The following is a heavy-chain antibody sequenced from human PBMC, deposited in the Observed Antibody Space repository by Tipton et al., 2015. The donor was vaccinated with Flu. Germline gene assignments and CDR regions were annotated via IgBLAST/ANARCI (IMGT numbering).Heavy chain of an antibody. CDR2: IYYSGST. CDR3: ARGIAVAREPWWYFEL. V-gene: IGHV4-59*01. CDR1: GGSISSYY. J-gene: IGHJ2*01. D-gene: IGHD6-19*01. Sequence: TLSLTCTVSGGSISSYYWSWIRQPPGTGLEWIGYIYYSGSTNYNPPLKSRVTISVDTSKNQFSLKLSSVTAADTAVDYCARGIAVAREPWWYFELWGRGTLVTVSS.